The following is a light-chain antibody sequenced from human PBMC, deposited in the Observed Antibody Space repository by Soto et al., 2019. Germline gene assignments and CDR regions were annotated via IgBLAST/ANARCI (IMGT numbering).Light chain of an antibody. Sequence: IVFSQSPGPPSFSPGGKGTLSRRGSQSISDTLAWYQQKPGQAPRLLIYGASSRATGIPDRFSGSGSGTDFTLTISRLEPEDFAVYYCQQYGSSPPATFGQGTKVDIK. J-gene: IGKJ1*01. V-gene: IGKV3-20*01. CDR3: QQYGSSPPAT. CDR2: GAS. CDR1: QSISDT.